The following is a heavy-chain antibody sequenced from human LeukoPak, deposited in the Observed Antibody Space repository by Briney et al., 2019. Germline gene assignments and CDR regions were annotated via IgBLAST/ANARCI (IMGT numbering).Heavy chain of an antibody. CDR2: ISSSSTTI. CDR1: GFTFSSYS. V-gene: IGHV3-48*01. CDR3: ARDKSGLGFDP. J-gene: IGHJ5*02. D-gene: IGHD3-3*01. Sequence: GGSLRLSCAASGFTFSSYSMNWVRQAPGKGLEWVSYISSSSTTIYYTDSVRGRFTISRDNATNSLYLQMNSLRAEDTAVYYCARDKSGLGFDPWGQGTLVTVSS.